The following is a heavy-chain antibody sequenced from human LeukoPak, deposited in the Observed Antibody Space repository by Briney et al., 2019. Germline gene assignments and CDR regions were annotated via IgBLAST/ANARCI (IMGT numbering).Heavy chain of an antibody. CDR3: AKDLVLFKPDVDY. CDR2: ISGGGGNT. V-gene: IGHV3-23*01. D-gene: IGHD2-8*02. J-gene: IGHJ4*02. CDR1: GFTFNSYA. Sequence: GGSLRLSCAASGFTFNSYAMSWVRQAPEKGLEWVSGISGGGGNTFYADSVRGRFTISRDNSKNMLYLQMDSLRADDTAVYYCAKDLVLFKPDVDYWGQGTLVTVSS.